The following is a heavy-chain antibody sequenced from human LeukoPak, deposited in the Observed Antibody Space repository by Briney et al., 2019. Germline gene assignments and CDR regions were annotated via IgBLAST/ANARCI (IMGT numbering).Heavy chain of an antibody. J-gene: IGHJ4*02. CDR1: GFTFSSYW. CDR2: INSDGSST. Sequence: PGGSLRLSCAASGFTFSSYWMHWVRQAPGKGLVWVSRINSDGSSTSYADSVKGRFTISRDNSKSTLYLEMNSLRVEDTAVYYCAKDYGHYDFDYWGQGTLVTVSS. CDR3: AKDYGHYDFDY. D-gene: IGHD4-17*01. V-gene: IGHV3-74*01.